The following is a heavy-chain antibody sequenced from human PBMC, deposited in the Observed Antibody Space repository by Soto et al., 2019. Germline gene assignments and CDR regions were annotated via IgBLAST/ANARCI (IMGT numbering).Heavy chain of an antibody. Sequence: GGSLRLSCAASGFTFSDYYMSWIRQAPGKGLEWVSYISSSSSYTNYADSVKGRFTISRDNAKNSLYLQMNSLRAEDTAVYYCARVRGASGNSGAAFDIWGQGTMVTVSS. J-gene: IGHJ3*02. V-gene: IGHV3-11*06. CDR3: ARVRGASGNSGAAFDI. CDR1: GFTFSDYY. D-gene: IGHD2-15*01. CDR2: ISSSSSYT.